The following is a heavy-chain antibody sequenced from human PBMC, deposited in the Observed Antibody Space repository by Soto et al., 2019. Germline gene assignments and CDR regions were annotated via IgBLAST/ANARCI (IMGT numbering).Heavy chain of an antibody. Sequence: SVKVSCKSSGGTFSSFSSYAISWVRQPPGQGLEWMGGIIPIFGTANYAQKFQGRVTITADKSTSTAYMELSSLRSEDTAVYYCARGTYYDSSGYSDYFDYWGQGTLVTVSS. CDR3: ARGTYYDSSGYSDYFDY. V-gene: IGHV1-69*06. CDR1: GGTFSSFSSYA. D-gene: IGHD3-22*01. CDR2: IIPIFGTA. J-gene: IGHJ4*02.